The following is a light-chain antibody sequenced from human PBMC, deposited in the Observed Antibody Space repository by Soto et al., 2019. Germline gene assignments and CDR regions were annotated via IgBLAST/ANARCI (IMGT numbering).Light chain of an antibody. V-gene: IGKV3-15*01. CDR1: QSVNIH. CDR2: DAS. J-gene: IGKJ5*01. Sequence: EIVMTQSPATLSVSRGERAALSCRASQSVNIHLAWYQQKPGQAPRILMYDASTRATGISARFSGSGSGTEFTLTISSLQSEDFAVYYCQQYHNWPITFGQGTRLEIK. CDR3: QQYHNWPIT.